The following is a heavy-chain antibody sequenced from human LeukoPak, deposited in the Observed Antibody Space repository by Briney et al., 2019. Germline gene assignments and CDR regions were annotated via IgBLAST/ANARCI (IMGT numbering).Heavy chain of an antibody. D-gene: IGHD6-19*01. Sequence: GGSLRLSCAASGFTFSSYAMSWVRQAPGKGLEWVSAISGSGGSTYYADSVKGRFTISRDNSKNTLYLQMNSLRAEDTAVYYCARADSSGWTSFDYWGQGTLVTVSS. V-gene: IGHV3-23*01. CDR3: ARADSSGWTSFDY. CDR1: GFTFSSYA. J-gene: IGHJ4*02. CDR2: ISGSGGST.